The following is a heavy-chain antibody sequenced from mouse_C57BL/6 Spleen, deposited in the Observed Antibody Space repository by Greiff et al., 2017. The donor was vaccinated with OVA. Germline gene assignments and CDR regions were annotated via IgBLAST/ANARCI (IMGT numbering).Heavy chain of an antibody. D-gene: IGHD1-1*01. CDR1: GYSITSGYY. CDR2: ISYDGSN. V-gene: IGHV3-6*01. CDR3: ARYYYGSSYGDFDY. Sequence: EVKLLESGPGLVKPSQSLSLTCSVTGYSITSGYYWNWIRQFPGNKLEWMGYISYDGSNNYNPSLKNRISITRDTSKNQFFLKLNSVTTEDTATYYCARYYYGSSYGDFDYWGQGTTLTVSS. J-gene: IGHJ2*01.